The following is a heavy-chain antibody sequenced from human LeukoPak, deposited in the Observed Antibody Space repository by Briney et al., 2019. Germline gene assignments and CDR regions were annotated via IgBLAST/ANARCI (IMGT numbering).Heavy chain of an antibody. V-gene: IGHV4-4*07. J-gene: IGHJ5*02. CDR1: GGSISSYY. CDR3: ARGTGSSRSNWFDP. CDR2: IYTSGST. D-gene: IGHD6-13*01. Sequence: TSETLSLTCTVSGGSISSYYWSWIRQPAGKGLEWIGRIYTSGSTNYNPSLKSRVTMSVDTSKNQFSLKLSSVTAADTAVYYCARGTGSSRSNWFDPWGQGTLVTVSS.